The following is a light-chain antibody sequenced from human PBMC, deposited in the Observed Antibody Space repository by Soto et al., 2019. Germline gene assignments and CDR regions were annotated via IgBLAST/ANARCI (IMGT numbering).Light chain of an antibody. CDR3: YKYHNLPPLT. J-gene: IGKJ4*01. CDR1: QDITNY. V-gene: IGKV1-33*01. CDR2: DAS. Sequence: DIKMTQSPSSLSASVGDRVSITSQASQDITNYLNWCQQKPGKAPNLLIYDASNLETGVPSRFSGSESGTDFTFTISSLQPEDIATYKYHNLPPLTFGGGTKVDIK.